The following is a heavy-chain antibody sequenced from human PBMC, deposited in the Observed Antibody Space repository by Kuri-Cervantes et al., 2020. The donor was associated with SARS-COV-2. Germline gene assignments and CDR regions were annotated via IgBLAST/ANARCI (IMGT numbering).Heavy chain of an antibody. CDR1: GFSFSYYN. V-gene: IGHV3-21*01. D-gene: IGHD1-26*01. CDR2: ISSSGTYI. Sequence: GESLKISCAASGFSFSYYNMNWVRQAPGKGLEWVSSISSSGTYIYYADSVKGRFTISRDNAKNSLYLQMNSLRAEDTAVYYCASPSLVVGANQWAAFDIWGQGTMVTVSS. CDR3: ASPSLVVGANQWAAFDI. J-gene: IGHJ3*02.